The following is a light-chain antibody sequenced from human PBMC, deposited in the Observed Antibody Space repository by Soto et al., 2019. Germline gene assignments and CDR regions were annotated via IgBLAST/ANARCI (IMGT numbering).Light chain of an antibody. CDR3: QKYNSAPLT. CDR2: AAS. J-gene: IGKJ4*01. V-gene: IGKV1-27*01. CDR1: HGIGAD. Sequence: DIQMTQSPSSLSASLGDRVTITCRASHGIGADLARFQQKPGKDPKLLIYAASALQSGVPSRFSGSGSGTDFTLTISSLQPEDIATYYCQKYNSAPLTFGGGTRVEIK.